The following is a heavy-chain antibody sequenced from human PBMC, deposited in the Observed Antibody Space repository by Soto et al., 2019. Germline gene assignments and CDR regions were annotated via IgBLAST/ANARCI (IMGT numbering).Heavy chain of an antibody. D-gene: IGHD4-17*01. CDR1: GGSISGYY. CDR3: ARRHGDYGLDY. CDR2: IYYNGNT. V-gene: IGHV4-59*01. Sequence: QVQLQESGPGLVKPSETLSLTYTVSGGSISGYYWSWIRQPPGKGLEWIGYIYYNGNTNYNPSLRSRVTISLDTSKNQFSLKVSSVTAADTAVYYCARRHGDYGLDYWGQGTLVTVSS. J-gene: IGHJ4*02.